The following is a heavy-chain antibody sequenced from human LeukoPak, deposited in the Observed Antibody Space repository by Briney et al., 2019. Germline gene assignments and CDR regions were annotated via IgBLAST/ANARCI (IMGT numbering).Heavy chain of an antibody. J-gene: IGHJ4*02. CDR3: ARDSSPYYYGSGSHGY. CDR1: GFTFSSYA. Sequence: GRSLRLSCAASGFTFSSYAMHWVRQAPGKGLEWVAVISYDGSNKYYADSVKGRFTISRDNSKNTLYLQMNSLRAEDTAVYYCARDSSPYYYGSGSHGYWGQGTLVTVSS. CDR2: ISYDGSNK. V-gene: IGHV3-30*04. D-gene: IGHD3-10*01.